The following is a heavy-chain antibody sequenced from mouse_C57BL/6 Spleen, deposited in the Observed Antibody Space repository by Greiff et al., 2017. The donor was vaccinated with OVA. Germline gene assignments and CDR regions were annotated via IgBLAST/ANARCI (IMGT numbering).Heavy chain of an antibody. D-gene: IGHD2-2*01. CDR2: INPNYGTT. V-gene: IGHV1-39*01. J-gene: IGHJ4*01. CDR3: ASGGGYDEGYAMDY. Sequence: EVHLVESGPELVKPGASVKISCKASGYSFTDYNMNWVKQSNGKSLEWIGVINPNYGTTSYNQKFKGKATLTVDQSSSTAYMQLNSLTSEDSAVYYCASGGGYDEGYAMDYWGQGTSVTVSS. CDR1: GYSFTDYN.